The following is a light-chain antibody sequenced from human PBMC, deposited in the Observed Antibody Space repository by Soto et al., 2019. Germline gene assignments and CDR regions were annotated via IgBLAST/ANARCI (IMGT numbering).Light chain of an antibody. CDR2: DVS. CDR1: GSDVGTYNR. J-gene: IGLJ1*01. V-gene: IGLV2-18*02. CDR3: RSYTSSSTYV. Sequence: QSALTQPPSVSGSPGQSVAISCTGTGSDVGTYNRVSWYQQPPGTAPKLMIYDVSDRPSGVPDRFSGSKSGNTASLTISGHQAEDEADYYCRSYTSSSTYVFGTGTKVTVL.